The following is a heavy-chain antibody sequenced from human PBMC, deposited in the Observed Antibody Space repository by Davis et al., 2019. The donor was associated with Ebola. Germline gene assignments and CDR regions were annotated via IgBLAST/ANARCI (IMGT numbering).Heavy chain of an antibody. V-gene: IGHV4-59*08. CDR3: ARQTGLAAAGRGVDY. D-gene: IGHD6-13*01. CDR2: IYYSGST. J-gene: IGHJ4*02. Sequence: SETLSLTCTVSGGSISSYYWSWIRQPPGKGLEWIGYIYYSGSTNYNPSLKSRVTISVDTSKNQFSLKLSSVTAADTAVYYYARQTGLAAAGRGVDYWGQGTLVTVSS. CDR1: GGSISSYY.